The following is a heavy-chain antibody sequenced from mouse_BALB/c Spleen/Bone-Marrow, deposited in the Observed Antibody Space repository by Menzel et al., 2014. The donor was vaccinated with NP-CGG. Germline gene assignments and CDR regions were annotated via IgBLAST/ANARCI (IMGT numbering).Heavy chain of an antibody. CDR3: ARDSRSTVSHFDY. J-gene: IGHJ2*01. V-gene: IGHV7-3*02. Sequence: DVMLVESGGGLVQPGGSLRLSCATSGFTFTDYCMNWVRQPPGKALEWLGFIRNKANGYTTEYSASVKGRFTISGDNSRSILYLQMNTLRAEDSATYYCARDSRSTVSHFDYWGQGTTLTVSS. CDR1: GFTFTDYC. CDR2: IRNKANGYTT. D-gene: IGHD1-1*01.